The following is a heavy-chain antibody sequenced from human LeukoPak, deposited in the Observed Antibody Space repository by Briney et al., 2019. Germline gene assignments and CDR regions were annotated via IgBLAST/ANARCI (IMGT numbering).Heavy chain of an antibody. CDR1: GGSISSGGYS. Sequence: SETLSLTCTVSGGSISSGGYSWSWIRQPPGKGLEWIGYIYYSGSTYYNPSLKSRVTISVDTSKNQFSLKLSSVTAADTAVYYCASYDILTGHDYWGQGTLVTVSS. CDR2: IYYSGST. J-gene: IGHJ4*02. D-gene: IGHD3-9*01. V-gene: IGHV4-30-4*07. CDR3: ASYDILTGHDY.